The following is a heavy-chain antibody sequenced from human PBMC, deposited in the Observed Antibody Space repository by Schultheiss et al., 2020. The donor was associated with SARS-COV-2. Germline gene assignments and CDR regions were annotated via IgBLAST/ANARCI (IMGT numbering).Heavy chain of an antibody. CDR1: GGSISSYY. V-gene: IGHV4-4*07. Sequence: SETLSLTCTVSGGSISSYYWSWIRQPPGKGLEWIGRIYVNGSTNYNPSLKSRVTMSVDTSKNQFSLKLSSVTAADTAVYYCARVYGGVDYWGQGTLVTVSS. D-gene: IGHD4-23*01. J-gene: IGHJ4*02. CDR2: IYVNGST. CDR3: ARVYGGVDY.